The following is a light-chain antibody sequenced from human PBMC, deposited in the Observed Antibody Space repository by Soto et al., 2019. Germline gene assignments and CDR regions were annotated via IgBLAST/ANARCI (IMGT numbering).Light chain of an antibody. V-gene: IGKV1-39*01. Sequence: DIQMTQSPSSLSASVGDRVTITCRASQSISSYLNWYQQKPGQAPKLLIYAASSLQSGVPSRFSGSGSATDFTLTISSLQHEDFATYSCQQSYRTPLTFGGGTKLEIK. CDR2: AAS. CDR3: QQSYRTPLT. J-gene: IGKJ4*01. CDR1: QSISSY.